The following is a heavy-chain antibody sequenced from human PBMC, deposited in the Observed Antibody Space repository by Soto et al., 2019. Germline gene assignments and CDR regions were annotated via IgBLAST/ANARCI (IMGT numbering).Heavy chain of an antibody. CDR2: LYYGGST. CDR1: GGSISSGDYS. Sequence: QLQLQESGSGLVKPSQTLSLTCAVSGGSISSGDYSWNWIRQPPGKGLEWIGYLYYGGSTYYNPSLQSRVTMSVDRSRNQFSLKLNSVTAADTAVYYCARVRREYDNSGPVDYWGQGTLVTVSS. V-gene: IGHV4-30-2*01. J-gene: IGHJ4*02. D-gene: IGHD3-22*01. CDR3: ARVRREYDNSGPVDY.